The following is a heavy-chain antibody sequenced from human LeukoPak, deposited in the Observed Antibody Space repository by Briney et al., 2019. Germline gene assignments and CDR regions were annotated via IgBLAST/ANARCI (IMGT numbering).Heavy chain of an antibody. Sequence: ASVKVSCXASGYTFTGYYMHWVRQAPGQGLGWMGWINPNSGGTNYAQKFQGRVTMTRDTSISTAYMELSRLRSDDTAVYYCARPCSSTSCYRYWGQGTLVTVSS. D-gene: IGHD2-2*01. CDR2: INPNSGGT. V-gene: IGHV1-2*02. CDR3: ARPCSSTSCYRY. CDR1: GYTFTGYY. J-gene: IGHJ4*02.